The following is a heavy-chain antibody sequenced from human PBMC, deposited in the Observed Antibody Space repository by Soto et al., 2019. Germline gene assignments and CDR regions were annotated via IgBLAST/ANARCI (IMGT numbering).Heavy chain of an antibody. V-gene: IGHV3-23*01. CDR1: GFTFSTQA. Sequence: EVQLLESGGGLVQPGGSLRLSCAASGFTFSTQAMSWVRQAPGKGLEWVSAISGGGGTTSYADSVKGRFSISRDTSKNRMYLQMNSLRAEDTAVYYCAKTKASGWYYFDYWGQGTLVTVSS. CDR3: AKTKASGWYYFDY. J-gene: IGHJ4*02. CDR2: ISGGGGTT. D-gene: IGHD6-19*01.